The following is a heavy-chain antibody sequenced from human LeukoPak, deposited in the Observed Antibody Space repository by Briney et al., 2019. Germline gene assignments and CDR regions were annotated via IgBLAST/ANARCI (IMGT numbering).Heavy chain of an antibody. D-gene: IGHD4-17*01. Sequence: GASVKVSCKASGGTFSDNAISWVRQAPGQRLEWMGGILPVSRVGNYAQKFQGRLTITADESTNTTYMEVTSLTSDDTAVYYCARGYGDYVGYFDYXXQGXLVTV. CDR3: ARGYGDYVGYFDY. J-gene: IGHJ4*02. CDR1: GGTFSDNA. CDR2: ILPVSRVG. V-gene: IGHV1-69*13.